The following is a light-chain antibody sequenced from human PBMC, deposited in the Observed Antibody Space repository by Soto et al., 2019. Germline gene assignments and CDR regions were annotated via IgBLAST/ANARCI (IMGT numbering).Light chain of an antibody. CDR3: QQRTNWQST. CDR1: QSLSRY. V-gene: IGKV3D-11*02. CDR2: DAS. J-gene: IGKJ4*01. Sequence: EIVLTQSPATLSLSPGERATLSCRASQSLSRYLAWYQQKPGQAPSLLIYDASNRATDIPARFSGSGSGTDFTLTISSLEPEDFAVYYCQQRTNWQSTFGGGTKVEIK.